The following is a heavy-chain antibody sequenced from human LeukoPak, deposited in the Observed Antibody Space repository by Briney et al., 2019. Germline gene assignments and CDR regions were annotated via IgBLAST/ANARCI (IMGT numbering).Heavy chain of an antibody. D-gene: IGHD2-8*01. CDR1: GGTFSSYA. CDR2: IITIFGKA. CDR3: ARDAPCTNGVCYFDY. Sequence: SVKVSCKASGGTFSSYAISWVRQAPGEGIEWMGGIITIFGKANYAQKLEGRVTINADESTSTAYMEVSRLRSEDTAVYYCARDAPCTNGVCYFDYWGQGTLVTVSS. V-gene: IGHV1-69*13. J-gene: IGHJ4*02.